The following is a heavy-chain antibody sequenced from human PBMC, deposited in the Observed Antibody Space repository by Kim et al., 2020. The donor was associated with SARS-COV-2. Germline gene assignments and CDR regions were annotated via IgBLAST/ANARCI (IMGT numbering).Heavy chain of an antibody. V-gene: IGHV3-33*05. J-gene: IGHJ4*02. Sequence: GGSLRLSCAASGFTFSSYGMHWVRQAPGKGLEWVAVISYDGSNKYYADSVKGRFTISRDNSKNTLYLQMNSLRAEDTAVYYCARDLPDYGGNSVFDYWGRGTLVTVST. D-gene: IGHD4-17*01. CDR3: ARDLPDYGGNSVFDY. CDR1: GFTFSSYG. CDR2: ISYDGSNK.